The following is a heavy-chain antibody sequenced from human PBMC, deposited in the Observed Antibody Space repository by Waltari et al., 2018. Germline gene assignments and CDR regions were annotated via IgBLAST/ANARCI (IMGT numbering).Heavy chain of an antibody. CDR3: SSNYDSSNYAHY. J-gene: IGHJ4*02. CDR2: ITTDGSTT. D-gene: IGHD3-22*01. V-gene: IGHV3-74*01. Sequence: EVQLVESGGGLVQPGGSLRLSCAASGCSFRSFWMHWVRQVPGQGLVWVSCITTDGSTTYYADSVKGRFTISRDDAKNTLYLQMNDLGVDDTAVYYCSSNYDSSNYAHYWGQGTLVTVSS. CDR1: GCSFRSFW.